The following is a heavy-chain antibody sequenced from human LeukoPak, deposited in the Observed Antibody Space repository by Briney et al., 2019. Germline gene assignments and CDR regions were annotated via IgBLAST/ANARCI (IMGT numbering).Heavy chain of an antibody. J-gene: IGHJ6*03. Sequence: GGSLRLSCAASGFTFSSYGMHWVRQAPGKGLEWVAVISYDGSNKYYADSVKGRFTISRDNSKNTLYLQMNSLRAEDTAVYYCARDGNYYGSGSYYSDYYYYYMDVWGKGTTVTVSS. V-gene: IGHV3-30*03. CDR2: ISYDGSNK. D-gene: IGHD3-10*01. CDR1: GFTFSSYG. CDR3: ARDGNYYGSGSYYSDYYYYYMDV.